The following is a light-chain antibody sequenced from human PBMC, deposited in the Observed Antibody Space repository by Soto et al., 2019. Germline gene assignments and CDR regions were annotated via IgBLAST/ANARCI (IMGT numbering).Light chain of an antibody. CDR2: NTN. CDR1: SGSVPTNYY. J-gene: IGLJ2*01. V-gene: IGLV8-61*01. Sequence: QTVVTQEPSFSVSPGGTVTLTWGLNSGSVPTNYYPTWYQQTPGKAPRTLIYNTNTRSSGVPDRFSGSIVGNKAAITLSWAQAADECDYYCVLYMGAGSVVFGGGTKVTVL. CDR3: VLYMGAGSVV.